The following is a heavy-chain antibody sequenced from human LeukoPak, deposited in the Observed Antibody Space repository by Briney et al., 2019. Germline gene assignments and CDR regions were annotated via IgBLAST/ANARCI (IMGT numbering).Heavy chain of an antibody. CDR2: IWYDGSNK. Sequence: VGCLSLSCAVSGFTFSSYCMLGVRGAPGKGLEGGAVIWYDGSNKYYADAVKGRFTFSRCNSKNRLYRQMNSMKAEDTAVYYCASVYSSGWHDHVYYWGPGTLVTVSS. V-gene: IGHV3-33*01. J-gene: IGHJ4*02. CDR3: ASVYSSGWHDHVYY. D-gene: IGHD6-19*01. CDR1: GFTFSSYC.